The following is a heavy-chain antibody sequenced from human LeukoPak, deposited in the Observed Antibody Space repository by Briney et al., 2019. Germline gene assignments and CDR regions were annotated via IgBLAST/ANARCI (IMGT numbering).Heavy chain of an antibody. CDR1: GGTFSSYA. J-gene: IGHJ4*02. CDR2: IIPIFGTA. Sequence: SVKVSCKASGGTFSSYAISWVRQAPGQGLEWMGRIIPIFGTANYAQKFQGRVTITTDESTSTAYMELSSLRSEDTAVYYCTSGQGDYGDSFDYWGQGTLVTVSS. D-gene: IGHD4-17*01. CDR3: TSGQGDYGDSFDY. V-gene: IGHV1-69*05.